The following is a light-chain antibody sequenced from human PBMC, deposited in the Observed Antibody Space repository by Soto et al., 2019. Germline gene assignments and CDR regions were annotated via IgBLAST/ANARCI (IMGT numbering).Light chain of an antibody. Sequence: QSALTQPRSVSGSPGQSGTISCTGTSSDVGGYNYVSWYQQHPAKAPKLMIYDVSKRPSGVPDRFSGSKSGNTASLTISGLGAEDEADDYCCSYAGSYTLIFGGGTQLTVL. CDR1: SSDVGGYNY. V-gene: IGLV2-11*01. CDR2: DVS. CDR3: CSYAGSYTLI. J-gene: IGLJ2*01.